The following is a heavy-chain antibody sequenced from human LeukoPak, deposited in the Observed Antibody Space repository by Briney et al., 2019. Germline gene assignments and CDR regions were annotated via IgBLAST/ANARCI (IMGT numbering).Heavy chain of an antibody. CDR1: GFTFSSYG. Sequence: GGSLRLSCAASGFTFSSYGMNWVRQAPGKGLEWVSFISSDSSTIYYADSVRGRFTISRDNAENSLFLQMNSLRAEDTAVYYCARDGLSAMAAYWGQGTLVTVSS. V-gene: IGHV3-48*01. CDR2: ISSDSSTI. D-gene: IGHD5-18*01. J-gene: IGHJ4*02. CDR3: ARDGLSAMAAY.